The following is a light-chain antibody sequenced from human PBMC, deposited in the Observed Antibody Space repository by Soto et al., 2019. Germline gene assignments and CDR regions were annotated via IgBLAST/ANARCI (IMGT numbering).Light chain of an antibody. Sequence: EIVMTQSPATLSVSPGGRATLSCRASQSVSRNLAWYQQKPGQSPRLLIYGASTRATGVPARFGGSGSGTVFTLTISSLQSEDSALYYCQQYNDWPGGTFGHGTKLDIK. V-gene: IGKV3-15*01. J-gene: IGKJ2*01. CDR3: QQYNDWPGGT. CDR2: GAS. CDR1: QSVSRN.